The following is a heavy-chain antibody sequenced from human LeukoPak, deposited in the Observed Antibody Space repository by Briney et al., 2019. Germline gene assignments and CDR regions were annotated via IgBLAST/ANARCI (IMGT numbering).Heavy chain of an antibody. V-gene: IGHV4-34*01. CDR2: INHSGST. J-gene: IGHJ3*02. D-gene: IGHD3-22*01. Sequence: SETLSLTCAVYGGSFSGYYWSWIRQPPGKGLEWIGEINHSGSTNYNPSLKSRVTISVDTSKNQFSLKLNSVTAADTAVYYCATSSGYYIDAFDIWGQGTMVTVSS. CDR3: ATSSGYYIDAFDI. CDR1: GGSFSGYY.